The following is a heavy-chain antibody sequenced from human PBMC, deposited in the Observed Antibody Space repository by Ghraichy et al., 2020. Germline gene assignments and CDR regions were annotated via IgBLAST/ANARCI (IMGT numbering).Heavy chain of an antibody. CDR2: IKSKADGGTT. D-gene: IGHD3-16*02. V-gene: IGHV3-15*05. CDR3: VRRPEDYIWGTSRPFDH. CDR1: GFTLSNAW. Sequence: GESLNISCGVSGFTLSNAWMSWVRQAPGKGLEWVGRIKSKADGGTTEYAALMKGRFTISRDNPKNTLYFQMSSLKTEDTAVYYCVRRPEDYIWGTSRPFDHWGQGTLVSVSP. J-gene: IGHJ4*02.